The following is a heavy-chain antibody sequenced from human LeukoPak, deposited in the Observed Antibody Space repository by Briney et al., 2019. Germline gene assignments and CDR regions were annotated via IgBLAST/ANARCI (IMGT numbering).Heavy chain of an antibody. Sequence: PGGSLSLSCAASGFTFSSYWMHWARQAPGKGLVWVSRTNNDGSSTSYADSVKGRFTISRDNAKNTLYLQMNSLRAEDTAVYYCARSDTAMVKGLYWGQGALGTVSS. J-gene: IGHJ4*02. CDR3: ARSDTAMVKGLY. CDR1: GFTFSSYW. D-gene: IGHD5-18*01. CDR2: TNNDGSST. V-gene: IGHV3-74*01.